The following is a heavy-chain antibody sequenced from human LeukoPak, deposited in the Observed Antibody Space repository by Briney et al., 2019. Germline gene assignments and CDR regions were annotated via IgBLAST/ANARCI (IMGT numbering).Heavy chain of an antibody. V-gene: IGHV4-4*07. CDR2: IYTSGST. J-gene: IGHJ5*02. CDR1: GFTFNTYA. D-gene: IGHD3-22*01. Sequence: PGGSLRLSCAASGFTFNTYAMSWIRQPAGKGLEWIGRIYTSGSTNYNPSLKSRVTMSVDTSKNQFSLKLSSVTAADTAVYYCARTDYYDSIGFDPWGQGTLVTVSS. CDR3: ARTDYYDSIGFDP.